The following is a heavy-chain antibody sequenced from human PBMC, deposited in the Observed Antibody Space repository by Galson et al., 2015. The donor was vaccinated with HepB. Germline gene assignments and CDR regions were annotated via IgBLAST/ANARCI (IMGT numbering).Heavy chain of an antibody. CDR1: GFTFPVCA. CDR2: ISAQSNII. J-gene: IGHJ4*02. D-gene: IGHD3-10*01. V-gene: IGHV3-48*02. Sequence: SLRLSCAASGFTFPVCAMNWVRQAPGKGLEWISHISAQSNIIYYADSVKGRFTISRDNDKNSLYLQMDSLRDDDTAVYYCARYGSGSDYKDPFDHWGQGTLVTVSS. CDR3: ARYGSGSDYKDPFDH.